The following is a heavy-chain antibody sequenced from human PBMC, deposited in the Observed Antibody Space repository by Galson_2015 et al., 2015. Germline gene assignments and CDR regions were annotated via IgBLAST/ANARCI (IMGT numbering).Heavy chain of an antibody. CDR1: GFTFKNYV. V-gene: IGHV3-23*01. D-gene: IGHD2-2*01. CDR2: ISGSGDRA. Sequence: SLRLSCAASGFTFKNYVMNWVRQAPGQGPEWVASISGSGDRAYYADSVKGRFTVSRDNSKNTLYLQVTSLIAEDRAIYYCAKDQTPDDFVNYAMDVGGQGTTVTVSS. CDR3: AKDQTPDDFVNYAMDV. J-gene: IGHJ6*02.